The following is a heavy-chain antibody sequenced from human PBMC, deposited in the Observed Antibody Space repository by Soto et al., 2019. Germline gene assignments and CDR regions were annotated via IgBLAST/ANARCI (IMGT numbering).Heavy chain of an antibody. CDR2: IHGDGSDR. V-gene: IGHV3-7*01. J-gene: IGHJ3*02. CDR1: GFSSSYYW. D-gene: IGHD7-27*01. CDR3: TRDPSWGAFDI. Sequence: ELQLVQSGGGLAQPGGSLRLSCIASGFSSSYYWMAWIRQVPGKGLELVAAIHGDGSDRGYLESVEGRFTISRDNANNYVFLHLNTLTAEDTAVYFCTRDPSWGAFDIWGQGTMVTVSS.